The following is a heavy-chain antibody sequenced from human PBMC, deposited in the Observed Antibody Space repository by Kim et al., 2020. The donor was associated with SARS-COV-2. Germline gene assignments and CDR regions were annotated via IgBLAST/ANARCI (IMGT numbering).Heavy chain of an antibody. J-gene: IGHJ3*02. V-gene: IGHV4-39*01. D-gene: IGHD3-22*01. CDR1: GGSISSSSYF. CDR3: GRLNYHDSSGHPLAFDI. CDR2: IYYSGST. Sequence: SETLSLTCTVSGGSISSSSYFWGWIRQPPGKGLEWIANIYYSGSTYKNPSLKSRVTISVDTSKNQFSLKLSSVTAADTAVYYCGRLNYHDSSGHPLAFDIWGQGTMVTVSS.